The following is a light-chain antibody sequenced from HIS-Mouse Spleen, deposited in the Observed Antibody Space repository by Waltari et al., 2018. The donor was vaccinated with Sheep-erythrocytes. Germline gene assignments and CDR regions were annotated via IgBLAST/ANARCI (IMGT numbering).Light chain of an antibody. Sequence: DIQKTQSPSTLSASVGDRVTITCRASQSISSWLAWYQQKPGKAPKLPIYKASSLESGVPSRFSGSGSGTEFTLTISSLQPDDFATYYCQQYNSYRTFGQGTKVEIK. J-gene: IGKJ1*01. CDR2: KAS. CDR3: QQYNSYRT. V-gene: IGKV1-5*03. CDR1: QSISSW.